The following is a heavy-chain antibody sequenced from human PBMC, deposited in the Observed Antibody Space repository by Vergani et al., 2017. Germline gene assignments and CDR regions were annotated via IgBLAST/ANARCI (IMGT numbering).Heavy chain of an antibody. D-gene: IGHD5-12*01. CDR2: VNHSGGT. V-gene: IGHV4-34*02. Sequence: QVQLQQWVAGLLKPSETLSLTCAVYGWSFSNYYWTWIRQSPGKGLEWIGEVNHSGGTKYNPSLKSRLTISVDTSKTQFSLKLSSVTAADTAVYFCSAYVLGQYHFDYWGQGTLVTVSS. CDR1: GWSFSNYY. J-gene: IGHJ4*02. CDR3: SAYVLGQYHFDY.